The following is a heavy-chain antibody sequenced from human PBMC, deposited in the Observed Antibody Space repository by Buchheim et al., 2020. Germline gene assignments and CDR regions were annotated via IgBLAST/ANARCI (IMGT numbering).Heavy chain of an antibody. D-gene: IGHD3-10*01. Sequence: QVQLVQSGAEVKKPGSSVKVSCKASGGTFSSYTISWVRQAPGQGLEWMGRIIPILGIANYAQKFQGRVTITADKSTSTAYMELSSLRSEDTAVYYCARDGRYYGSGTPGYYYYYGMDVWGQGTT. CDR3: ARDGRYYGSGTPGYYYYYGMDV. J-gene: IGHJ6*02. CDR2: IIPILGIA. V-gene: IGHV1-69*08. CDR1: GGTFSSYT.